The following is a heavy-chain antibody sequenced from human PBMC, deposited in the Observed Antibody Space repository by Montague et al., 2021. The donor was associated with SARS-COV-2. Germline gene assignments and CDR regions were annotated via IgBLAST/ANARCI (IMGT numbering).Heavy chain of an antibody. J-gene: IGHJ6*02. V-gene: IGHV4-34*01. Sequence: SETLSLTCAVYGGSLSGYYWSWIRQPPGEGLEWIAEISHSGRTSYNPSLKSRVTISIDTSKNQFSLKLSSATAADTAVYYCARVPYRLLFVPRYYGMDVWGQGTTVTVSS. CDR3: ARVPYRLLFVPRYYGMDV. CDR2: ISHSGRT. CDR1: GGSLSGYY. D-gene: IGHD2-2*01.